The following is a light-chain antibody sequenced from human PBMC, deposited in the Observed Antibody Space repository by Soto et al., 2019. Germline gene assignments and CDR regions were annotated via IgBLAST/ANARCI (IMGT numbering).Light chain of an antibody. V-gene: IGKV3D-15*01. CDR2: GAS. CDR3: QQYNDWPPWT. CDR1: QSISSH. Sequence: EIVMTQSPATLSVSPVERATLSCRASQSISSHLVWYQQKPGQAPRLVIYGASTRVTGIPARFSGSGSGTEFTLTISSVQSEDFAVYYCQQYNDWPPWTFGQGTKVDIK. J-gene: IGKJ1*01.